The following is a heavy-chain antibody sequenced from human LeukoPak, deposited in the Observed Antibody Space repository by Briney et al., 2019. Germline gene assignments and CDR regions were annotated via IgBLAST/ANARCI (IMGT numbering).Heavy chain of an antibody. CDR3: ARLPTGFPNWFDP. CDR2: IYYSGTT. D-gene: IGHD2-8*02. V-gene: IGHV4-39*01. Sequence: SETLSLTCTVSGGSIISSSYNWGWIRQPPGKGLEWIGTIYYSGTTYYNPSLQSRVTISVDTSKNEFSLKVNSVTAADTAVYYCARLPTGFPNWFDPWDQGTRVTLSS. CDR1: GGSIISSSYN. J-gene: IGHJ5*02.